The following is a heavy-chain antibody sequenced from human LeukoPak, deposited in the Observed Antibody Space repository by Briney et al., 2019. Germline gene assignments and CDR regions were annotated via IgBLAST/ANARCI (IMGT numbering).Heavy chain of an antibody. V-gene: IGHV3-48*04. CDR2: INSRSSAI. D-gene: IGHD7-27*01. CDR3: ARDKDWGFDY. J-gene: IGHJ4*02. Sequence: GGSLRLSCTDSGFAFSSNSMNWVRQAPGKGLEWVSHINSRSSAISYADSVRGRFTISRDNAENSLYLQMNSLRAEDTAVYYCARDKDWGFDYWGQGTLVTVSS. CDR1: GFAFSSNS.